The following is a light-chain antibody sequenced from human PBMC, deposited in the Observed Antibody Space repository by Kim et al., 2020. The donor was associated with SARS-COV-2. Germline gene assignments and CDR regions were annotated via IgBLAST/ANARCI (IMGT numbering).Light chain of an antibody. CDR1: KLGDKY. J-gene: IGLJ3*02. CDR3: QAWDSSTGV. CDR2: QDS. Sequence: VSPGQTASITCSGDKLGDKYACWYQQKPGQSPVLVIYQDSKRHSGIPERFSGSNSGNTATLTISGTQAMDEADYYCQAWDSSTGVFGGGTQLTVL. V-gene: IGLV3-1*01.